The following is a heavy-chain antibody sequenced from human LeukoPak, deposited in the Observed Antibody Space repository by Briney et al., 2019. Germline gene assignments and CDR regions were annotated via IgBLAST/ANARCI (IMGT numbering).Heavy chain of an antibody. V-gene: IGHV3-30*04. CDR3: AKVGSSWFFDY. D-gene: IGHD6-13*01. J-gene: IGHJ4*02. Sequence: GRSLRLSCAVSGFTFSTYAMHWVRQAPGKGLEWAALILHDGSNKYYADSVKGRFTISRDNSKNTLYLQMNSLRAEDTAVYYCAKVGSSWFFDYWGQGTLVTVSS. CDR2: ILHDGSNK. CDR1: GFTFSTYA.